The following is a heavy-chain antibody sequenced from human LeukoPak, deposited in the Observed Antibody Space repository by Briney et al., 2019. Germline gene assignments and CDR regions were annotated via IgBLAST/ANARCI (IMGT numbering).Heavy chain of an antibody. CDR1: GYNFFTYG. CDR2: VSAYADNT. J-gene: IGHJ4*02. V-gene: IGHV1-18*01. Sequence: ASVKVSCKASGYNFFTYGITWVRQAPGQGLEWMGWVSAYADNTNYVQKFQGRVTMTTDTSTSTAYMELSSLRSEDTAVYYCARGRGSSLGWNYWGQGTLVTVSS. CDR3: ARGRGSSLGWNY. D-gene: IGHD6-6*01.